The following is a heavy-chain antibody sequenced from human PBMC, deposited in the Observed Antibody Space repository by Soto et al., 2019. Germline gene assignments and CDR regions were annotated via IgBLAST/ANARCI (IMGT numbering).Heavy chain of an antibody. J-gene: IGHJ4*02. CDR3: AHRLRSSSAPGGFDY. Sequence: QITLKESGPTLVKPTQTLTLTCTFSGFSLSTSGVGVGWIRQPPGKALEWLAVIFWDDEQHYSPSLKNRLTITKDTSKNQVVLTMTTMDPVDTATYYCAHRLRSSSAPGGFDYWGQGSLVTVSS. V-gene: IGHV2-5*02. CDR2: IFWDDEQ. D-gene: IGHD6-6*01. CDR1: GFSLSTSGVG.